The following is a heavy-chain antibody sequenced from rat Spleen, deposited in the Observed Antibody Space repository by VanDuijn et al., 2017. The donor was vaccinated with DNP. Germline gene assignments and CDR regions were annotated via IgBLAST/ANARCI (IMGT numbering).Heavy chain of an antibody. CDR1: GFAFSDFA. D-gene: IGHD4-3*01. V-gene: IGHV5-7*01. CDR2: INYDGSRA. Sequence: EVQLVESGGGLVQPGRSLKLSCTASGFAFSDFAMAYIRQAPKKGLEWVATINYDGSRAYYRDSVKGRFTISRDNAKSTLYLQMDSLRSEDTATYYCVRWNSGHFDYWGQGVMVTVSS. J-gene: IGHJ2*01. CDR3: VRWNSGHFDY.